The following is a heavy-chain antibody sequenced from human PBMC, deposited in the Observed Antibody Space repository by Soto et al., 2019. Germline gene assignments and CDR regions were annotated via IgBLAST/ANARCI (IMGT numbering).Heavy chain of an antibody. CDR2: IIPIFGTA. D-gene: IGHD2-15*01. Sequence: GASVKVSCKASGGTFSSYAISWARQAPGQGLEWMGGIIPIFGTANYAQKFQGRVTITADKSTSTAYMELSSLRSEDTAVYYCATDEVVVAAFAEYFQHWGQGTLVTVSS. V-gene: IGHV1-69*06. J-gene: IGHJ1*01. CDR1: GGTFSSYA. CDR3: ATDEVVVAAFAEYFQH.